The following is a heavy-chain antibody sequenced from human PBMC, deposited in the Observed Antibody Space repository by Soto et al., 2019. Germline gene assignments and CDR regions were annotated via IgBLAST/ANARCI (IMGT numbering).Heavy chain of an antibody. J-gene: IGHJ4*02. D-gene: IGHD3-3*01. CDR1: GGSFSGYY. V-gene: IGHV4-34*01. Sequence: SETLSLTCAVYGGSFSGYYWSWIRQPPGKGLEWIGGINHSGSTNYNPSLKSRVTISVDTSKNQFSLKLSSVTAADTAVYYCARHQVLEWQPLAWFDYWGQGTLVTVSS. CDR3: ARHQVLEWQPLAWFDY. CDR2: INHSGST.